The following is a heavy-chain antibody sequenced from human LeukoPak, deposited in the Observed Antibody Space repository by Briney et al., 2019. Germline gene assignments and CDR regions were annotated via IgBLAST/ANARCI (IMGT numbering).Heavy chain of an antibody. V-gene: IGHV3-9*01. CDR2: ISWNSGSI. CDR3: AKDKGPPHPYSSGWWSFDY. D-gene: IGHD6-19*01. Sequence: GGSLRLSCAASGFTFDDYAMHWVRQAPGKGLEWVSGISWNSGSIGYADSVKSRFTISRDNAKNSLYLQMNSLRAEDTALYYCAKDKGPPHPYSSGWWSFDYWGQGTLVTVSS. CDR1: GFTFDDYA. J-gene: IGHJ4*02.